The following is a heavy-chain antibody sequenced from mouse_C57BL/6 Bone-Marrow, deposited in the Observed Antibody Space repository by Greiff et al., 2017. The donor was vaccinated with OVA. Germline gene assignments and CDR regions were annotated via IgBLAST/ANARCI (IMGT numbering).Heavy chain of an antibody. Sequence: VKLMESGPELVKPGASVKISCKASGYTFTDYYINWVKQRPGQGLEWIGWIFPGSGSTYYNEKFKGKATLTVDKSSSTAYMLLSSLTSEDSAVYFCARYYGYDLYYAMDYWGQGTSVTVSS. D-gene: IGHD2-2*01. CDR1: GYTFTDYY. V-gene: IGHV1-75*01. CDR2: IFPGSGST. CDR3: ARYYGYDLYYAMDY. J-gene: IGHJ4*01.